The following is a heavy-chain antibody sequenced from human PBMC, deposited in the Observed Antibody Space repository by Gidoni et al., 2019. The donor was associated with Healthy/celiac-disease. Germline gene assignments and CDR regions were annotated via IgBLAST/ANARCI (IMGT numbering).Heavy chain of an antibody. J-gene: IGHJ5*02. V-gene: IGHV1-46*01. D-gene: IGHD6-13*01. CDR3: ARERWDTGYSSSWGEFDP. CDR2: INPSGGST. Sequence: QVQLVQSGAEVKKPGASVKVSCKASGYTFTSYYMHWVRQAPGQGLEWMGIINPSGGSTSYAQKFQGRVTMTRDTSTSTVYMELSSLRSEDTAVYYCARERWDTGYSSSWGEFDPWGQGTLVTVSS. CDR1: GYTFTSYY.